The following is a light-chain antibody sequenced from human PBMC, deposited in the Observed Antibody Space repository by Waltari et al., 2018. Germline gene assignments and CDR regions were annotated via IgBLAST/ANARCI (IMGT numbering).Light chain of an antibody. CDR3: NSRDSSGNHLEV. J-gene: IGLJ3*02. V-gene: IGLV3-19*01. CDR1: SLRSYY. Sequence: SSELTQDPAVSVALGQTVRITCQGDSLRSYYASWYQQKPGKAPVLVIYGKNNRPSGIPDRLSGSSSGNTASLTITGAQAEDEADYYCNSRDSSGNHLEVFGGGTKLTVL. CDR2: GKN.